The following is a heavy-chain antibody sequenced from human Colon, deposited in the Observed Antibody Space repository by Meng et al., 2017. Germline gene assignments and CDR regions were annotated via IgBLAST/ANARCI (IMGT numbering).Heavy chain of an antibody. V-gene: IGHV1-2*06. CDR3: ARSPYDFWSGYSRIFDY. CDR2: INPNSGGT. Sequence: QVEAGQSGAEVKKPGASVKVPCKASGYTFTGYYMHWVRQAPGQGLEWMGRINPNSGGTNYAQKFQGRVTMTRDTSISTAYMELSRLRSDDTAVYYCARSPYDFWSGYSRIFDYWGQGTLVTVSS. CDR1: GYTFTGYY. J-gene: IGHJ4*02. D-gene: IGHD3-3*01.